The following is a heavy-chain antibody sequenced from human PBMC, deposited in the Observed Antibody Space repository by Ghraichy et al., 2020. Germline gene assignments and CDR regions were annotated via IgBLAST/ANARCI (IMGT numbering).Heavy chain of an antibody. CDR2: ISSSGSTI. CDR3: ARDRATESYYYYGMDV. V-gene: IGHV3-11*01. CDR1: GFTFSDYY. Sequence: LSLTCAASGFTFSDYYMSWISQAPGKGLEWVSYISSSGSTIYYADSVKGRFTISRDNAKNSLYLQMNSLRAEDTAVYYCARDRATESYYYYGMDVWGQGTTVTVSS. D-gene: IGHD1-14*01. J-gene: IGHJ6*02.